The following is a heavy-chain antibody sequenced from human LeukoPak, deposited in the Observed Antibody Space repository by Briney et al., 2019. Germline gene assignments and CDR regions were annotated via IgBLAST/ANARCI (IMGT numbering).Heavy chain of an antibody. CDR1: GYTFTGYY. V-gene: IGHV1-2*02. CDR2: INPNSGGT. J-gene: IGHJ4*02. CDR3: ARVGAYCSGGSCYLDY. D-gene: IGHD2-15*01. Sequence: ASVTVSFKASGYTFTGYYMHWVRQAPGQGLEWMGWINPNSGGTNYAQKFQGRVTMTRDTSISTAYMELSRLRSDDTAVYYCARVGAYCSGGSCYLDYWGQGTLVTVSS.